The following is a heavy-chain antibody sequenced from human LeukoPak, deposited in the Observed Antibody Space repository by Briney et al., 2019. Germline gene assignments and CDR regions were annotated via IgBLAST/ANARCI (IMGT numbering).Heavy chain of an antibody. D-gene: IGHD3-10*01. CDR3: ARGHGLGQGSGSYPEYYYYYYMDV. V-gene: IGHV1-69*13. Sequence: ASVKVSCKASGGTFSSYAISWVRQAPGQGLEWMGGIIPIFGTANYAQKFQGRVTITADESTSTAYMELSSLRSEDTAVYYCARGHGLGQGSGSYPEYYYYYYMDVWGKGTTVTISS. CDR2: IIPIFGTA. CDR1: GGTFSSYA. J-gene: IGHJ6*03.